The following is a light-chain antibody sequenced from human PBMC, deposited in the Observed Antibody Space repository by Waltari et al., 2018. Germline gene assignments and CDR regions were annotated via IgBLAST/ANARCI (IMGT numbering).Light chain of an antibody. J-gene: IGKJ4*01. CDR2: AAS. Sequence: DIQMTQSPSSVSASVGDRVPITCRASRAITNYVNWYQQRPGLAPKLLIYAASTLQGGVPTRFSGSGSGTDFTLTISSLQIEDFATYYCQQSHSAPLAFGGGTRLEI. CDR3: QQSHSAPLA. V-gene: IGKV1-39*01. CDR1: RAITNY.